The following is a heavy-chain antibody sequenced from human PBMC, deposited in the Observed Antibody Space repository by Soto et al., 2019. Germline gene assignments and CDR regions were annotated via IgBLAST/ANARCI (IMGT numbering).Heavy chain of an antibody. V-gene: IGHV4-39*01. J-gene: IGHJ4*02. CDR2: IYYSGST. D-gene: IGHD3-22*01. CDR3: VCYDSSGYPRVDC. Sequence: QLQLQESGPGLVKPSETLSLTCTVSGGSISSSDYYWGWIRQPPGKGLEWIGGIYYSGSTYYNPSLKSRVXXSXDXXKNRCSLRLRSVTAADTATYYWVCYDSSGYPRVDCWGQGTLVTVSS. CDR1: GGSISSSDYY.